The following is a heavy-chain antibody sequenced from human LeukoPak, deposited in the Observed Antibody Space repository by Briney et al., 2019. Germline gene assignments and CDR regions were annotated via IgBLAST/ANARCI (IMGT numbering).Heavy chain of an antibody. CDR3: ATQPTSGSYWGYDAFDI. J-gene: IGHJ3*02. D-gene: IGHD1-26*01. CDR1: GYTFTDYY. Sequence: ASVKVSCKVSGYTFTDYYMHWVQQAPGKGLEWMGLVDPEDGEIIYAEKFQGRVTITADTSTDTAYMELSSLRSEDTAVYYCATQPTSGSYWGYDAFDIWGQGTMVTVSS. V-gene: IGHV1-69-2*01. CDR2: VDPEDGEI.